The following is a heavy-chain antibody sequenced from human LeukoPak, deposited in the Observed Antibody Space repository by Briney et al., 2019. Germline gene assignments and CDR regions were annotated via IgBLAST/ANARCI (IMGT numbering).Heavy chain of an antibody. V-gene: IGHV3-21*01. Sequence: NPGGSLRLSCAASGFTFSSYGMNWVRQAPGKGLEWVSSISSSSSYIYYADSVKGRFTISRDNAKNSLYLQMNSLRAEDTAVYYCAREPERSTRYDFWSGYYYYYGMDVWGQGTTVTVSS. CDR2: ISSSSSYI. CDR1: GFTFSSYG. J-gene: IGHJ6*02. D-gene: IGHD3-3*01. CDR3: AREPERSTRYDFWSGYYYYYGMDV.